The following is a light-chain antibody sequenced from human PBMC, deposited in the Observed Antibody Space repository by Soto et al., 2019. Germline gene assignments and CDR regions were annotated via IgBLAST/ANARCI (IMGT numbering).Light chain of an antibody. CDR1: SSDVGSYNL. Sequence: QSVLTQPASVSGSPGQSITISCTGTSSDVGSYNLVSWYQQHPGKAPKLMIYEGSKRPSGVSNRFSGSKSGNTASLTISGLQAEDEADYYCCSYATSTTLYVFGSGTKGTVL. J-gene: IGLJ1*01. V-gene: IGLV2-14*02. CDR2: EGS. CDR3: CSYATSTTLYV.